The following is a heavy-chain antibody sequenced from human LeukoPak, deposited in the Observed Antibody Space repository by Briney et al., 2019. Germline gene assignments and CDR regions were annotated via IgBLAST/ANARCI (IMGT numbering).Heavy chain of an antibody. CDR1: GFTFSSYA. J-gene: IGHJ6*03. CDR3: ARVIVGAFYYYYYYMDV. D-gene: IGHD1-26*01. Sequence: PGGSLRLSCAASGFTFSSYAMHWVRQAPGKGLEWVAVISYDGSNKYYADSVKGRFTISRDNSKNTLYLQMNSLRAEDTAVYYCARVIVGAFYYYYYYMDVWGKGTTVTISS. V-gene: IGHV3-30*14. CDR2: ISYDGSNK.